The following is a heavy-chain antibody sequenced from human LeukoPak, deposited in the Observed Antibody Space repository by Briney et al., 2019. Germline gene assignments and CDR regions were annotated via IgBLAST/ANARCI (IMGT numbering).Heavy chain of an antibody. CDR1: GGSFSGYY. J-gene: IGHJ4*02. Sequence: SETLSLTCAVYGGSFSGYYWSWIRQPPGKGLEWIGEINHSGSTNYNPSLKSRVTISVDTSKNQFSLKLSSVTAADTAVYYCARLTVTTNYWGQGTLATVSS. CDR2: INHSGST. D-gene: IGHD4-17*01. V-gene: IGHV4-34*01. CDR3: ARLTVTTNY.